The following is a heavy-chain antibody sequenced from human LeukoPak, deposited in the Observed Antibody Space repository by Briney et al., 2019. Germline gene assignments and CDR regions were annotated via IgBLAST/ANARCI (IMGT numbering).Heavy chain of an antibody. V-gene: IGHV4-34*01. D-gene: IGHD3-22*01. CDR2: INHSGST. CDR3: VTYYFDSSGPKKNY. CDR1: GGSFSGYY. Sequence: SETLSLTRAVYGGSFSGYYWSWIRQPPGKGLEWIGEINHSGSTNYNPSLKSRVTISVDTSKKQFSLKLSSVTAADTAVYYCVTYYFDSSGPKKNYWGQGTLVTVSS. J-gene: IGHJ4*02.